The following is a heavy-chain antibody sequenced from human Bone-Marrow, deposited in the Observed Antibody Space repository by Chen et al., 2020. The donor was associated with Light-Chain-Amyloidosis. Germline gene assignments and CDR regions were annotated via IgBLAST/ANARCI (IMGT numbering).Heavy chain of an antibody. J-gene: IGHJ4*01. V-gene: IGHV4-61*02. CDR1: GASMTNGSHY. CDR2: IYTSGNT. Sequence: GSGPGLVKPSQTLSLTCSVSGASMTNGSHYWSWIRLPAGKGLEWIGRIYTSGNTNYSPSLKSRVTISVDTSKNQFSLKLTSVTAADTAVYYCAKEVNWGSEWSWGQGTLVTVSS. CDR3: AKEVNWGSEWS. D-gene: IGHD7-27*01.